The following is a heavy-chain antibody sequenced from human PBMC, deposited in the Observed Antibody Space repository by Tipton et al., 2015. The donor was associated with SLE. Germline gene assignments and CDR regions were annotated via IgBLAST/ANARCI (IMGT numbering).Heavy chain of an antibody. V-gene: IGHV4-39*07. CDR2: IYYGGIT. Sequence: TLSLTCTVSGVSISSSTYYWGWIRQPPGKGLEWIGTIYYGGITYYNPSLKSRVTISVDTSKNQFSLRLSSVAAADTAVYYCARQEYSQFGLVGFDPWGQGTLVTVSS. J-gene: IGHJ5*02. CDR3: ARQEYSQFGLVGFDP. D-gene: IGHD2/OR15-2a*01. CDR1: GVSISSSTYY.